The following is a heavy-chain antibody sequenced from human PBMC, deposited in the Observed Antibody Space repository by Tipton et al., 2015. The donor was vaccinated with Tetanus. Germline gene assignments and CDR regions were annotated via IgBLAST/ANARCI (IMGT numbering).Heavy chain of an antibody. D-gene: IGHD3-10*01. Sequence: SGGSITSDNHYWAWIRQPPGKGLEWIGTMYNSGATYYNPSLKGRVTISGDTSKNLFSLTSVTASDTAVYYCARPEASGRARGFDIWGQGTKVTVSP. CDR3: ARPEASGRARGFDI. J-gene: IGHJ3*02. CDR2: MYNSGAT. V-gene: IGHV4-39*02. CDR1: GGSITSDNHY.